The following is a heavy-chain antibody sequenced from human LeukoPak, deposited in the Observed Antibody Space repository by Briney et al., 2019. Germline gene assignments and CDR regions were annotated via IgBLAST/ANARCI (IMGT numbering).Heavy chain of an antibody. CDR1: GFTFSSYA. Sequence: GGSLRLSCSASGFTFSSYAMHWVRQAPGKGLEYVSAISSNGGSTYYADSVKGRFTISRDNSKNTLYLQMSSLRAEDTAVYYCVKGITMVRGVMNWFEPWGQGPLVTVSS. D-gene: IGHD3-10*01. J-gene: IGHJ5*02. CDR2: ISSNGGST. V-gene: IGHV3-64D*06. CDR3: VKGITMVRGVMNWFEP.